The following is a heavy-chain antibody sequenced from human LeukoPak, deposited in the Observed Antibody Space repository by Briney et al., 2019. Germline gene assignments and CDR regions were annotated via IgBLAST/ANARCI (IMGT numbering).Heavy chain of an antibody. Sequence: GASVKVSCKVSGYTLTELSMHWVRQAPGKGLEWMGGFDPEDGETIYAQKFQGRVTMTEDTSTDTAYMELSSLRSEDTAVYYCATFRYYCDSSGYKYWGQGTLVTVSS. CDR1: GYTLTELS. CDR3: ATFRYYCDSSGYKY. V-gene: IGHV1-24*01. D-gene: IGHD3-22*01. J-gene: IGHJ4*02. CDR2: FDPEDGET.